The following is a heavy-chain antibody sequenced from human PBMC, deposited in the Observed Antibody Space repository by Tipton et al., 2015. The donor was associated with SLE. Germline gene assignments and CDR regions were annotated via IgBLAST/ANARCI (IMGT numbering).Heavy chain of an antibody. D-gene: IGHD4-17*01. CDR3: ARVSTEGLHFGQ. J-gene: IGHJ4*02. V-gene: IGHV4-59*11. CDR2: IYSGGST. CDR1: GGSISSHY. Sequence: TLSLTCTVSGGSISSHYWSWIRQPPGKTLEWIGYIYSGGSTNYNPSLKSRVTMSFDTSKNLFSLQLTSATATDTAVYYCARVSTEGLHFGQWGQGTLVTVSS.